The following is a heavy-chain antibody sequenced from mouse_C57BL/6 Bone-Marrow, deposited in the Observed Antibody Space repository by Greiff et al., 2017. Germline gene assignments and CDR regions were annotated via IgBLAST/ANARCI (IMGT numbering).Heavy chain of an antibody. CDR2: IDPENGDT. CDR1: GFNIKDDY. V-gene: IGHV14-4*01. D-gene: IGHD1-1*01. Sequence: VQLQQSGAELVRPGASVKLSCTASGFNIKDDYMHWVKQRPEQGLEWIGWIDPENGDTEYASKFQGKATITADTSSNTAYLQLSSLTSEDTAVYYCTTGFITTALGDYWGQGTTLTVSS. CDR3: TTGFITTALGDY. J-gene: IGHJ2*01.